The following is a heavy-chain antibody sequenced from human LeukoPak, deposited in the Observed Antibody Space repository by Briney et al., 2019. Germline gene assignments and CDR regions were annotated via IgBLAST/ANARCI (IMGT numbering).Heavy chain of an antibody. Sequence: GGSLRLSCAASGFTFSSYGMHWVLQAPGKGLEWVAFIRYDGSNKYYADSVKGRFTISRDSSKNTLYLQMNSLRAEDTAVYYCAKDSSSSCDYWGQGTLVTVSS. CDR1: GFTFSSYG. V-gene: IGHV3-30*02. J-gene: IGHJ4*02. D-gene: IGHD6-6*01. CDR2: IRYDGSNK. CDR3: AKDSSSSCDY.